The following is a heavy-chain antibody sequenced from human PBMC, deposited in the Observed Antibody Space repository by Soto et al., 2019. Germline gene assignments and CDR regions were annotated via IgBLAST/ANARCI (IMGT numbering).Heavy chain of an antibody. Sequence: GESLKISCKASGYTFTSYGISWVRQAPGQGLEWMGWISAYNGNTNYAQKLQGRVTMTTDTSTSTAYMELRSLRSEDTAVYYCARDHGDTYYDILTGSPICWFDPWGQGTLVTVSS. D-gene: IGHD3-9*01. CDR2: ISAYNGNT. CDR3: ARDHGDTYYDILTGSPICWFDP. CDR1: GYTFTSYG. V-gene: IGHV1-18*01. J-gene: IGHJ5*02.